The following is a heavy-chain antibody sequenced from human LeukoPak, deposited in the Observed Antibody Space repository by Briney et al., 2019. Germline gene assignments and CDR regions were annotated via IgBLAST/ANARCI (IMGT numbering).Heavy chain of an antibody. Sequence: SETLSLTCAVYGGSFSGYYWSWIRQPPGKGLEWIGEINHSGSTNYNPSLKSRVTISVDTSKNQFSLKLSSVTAADTAVYYCARARSGWYTAWFFDYWGQGTLVTVSS. CDR1: GGSFSGYY. J-gene: IGHJ4*02. CDR2: INHSGST. V-gene: IGHV4-34*01. D-gene: IGHD6-19*01. CDR3: ARARSGWYTAWFFDY.